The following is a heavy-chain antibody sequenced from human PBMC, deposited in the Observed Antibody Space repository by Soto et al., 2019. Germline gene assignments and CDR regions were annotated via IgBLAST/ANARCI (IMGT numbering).Heavy chain of an antibody. D-gene: IGHD3-16*01. CDR3: ARGGGGSLDY. V-gene: IGHV3-53*04. CDR1: GFTVSGNY. J-gene: IGHJ4*02. Sequence: EVQLVESGGGLVQVGGSLRLSCAASGFTVSGNYMTWVRQAPGKGLEWVSVIYGAGTTYYADSVKGRFTISRQNSENTLYLQMNSLRVEDTAVYYCARGGGGSLDYWGQGPLVSVSA. CDR2: IYGAGTT.